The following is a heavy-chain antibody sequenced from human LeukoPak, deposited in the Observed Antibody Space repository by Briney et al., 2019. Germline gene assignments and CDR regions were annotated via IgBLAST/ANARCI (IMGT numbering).Heavy chain of an antibody. CDR3: ASRSNYDPGY. V-gene: IGHV4-34*01. D-gene: IGHD4-11*01. Sequence: SETLSLTCAVYGGSFSGYYWSWIRQPPGNGLEWIGEINHSGSTNYNPSLKSRVTKSVDTSKNQFSLKLSSVTAADTAVYYCASRSNYDPGYWGQGTLVTVSS. CDR1: GGSFSGYY. J-gene: IGHJ4*02. CDR2: INHSGST.